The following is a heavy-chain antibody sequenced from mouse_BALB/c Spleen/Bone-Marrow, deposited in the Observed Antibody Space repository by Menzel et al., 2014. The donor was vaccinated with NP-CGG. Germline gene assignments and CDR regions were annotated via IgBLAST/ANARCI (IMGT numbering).Heavy chain of an antibody. V-gene: IGHV5-9-3*01. CDR3: ARHGDNYVFDY. J-gene: IGHJ2*01. Sequence: LVESGGGLVSPGGSLKLSCAASGFTFSNYAMSWVLQTPEKRLECVATVSRGGSFTYYPDSVKGRFTISRDSAKNTLYLQMSSLRSEDTAMYYCARHGDNYVFDYWGQGTTLTVSS. D-gene: IGHD1-3*01. CDR2: VSRGGSFT. CDR1: GFTFSNYA.